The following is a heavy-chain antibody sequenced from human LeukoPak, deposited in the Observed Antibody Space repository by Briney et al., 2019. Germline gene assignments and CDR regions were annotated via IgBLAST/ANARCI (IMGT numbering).Heavy chain of an antibody. Sequence: QPGRSLRLSCAASGFTFSSYGMHWVRQAPGKGLEWVAVISYDGSNKYYADSVKGRFTISRDNSKNTLYLQMNSLRAEDTAVYYCAKSHCSSTSCYSYYYYYGTDVWGQGTTVTVSS. D-gene: IGHD2-2*02. CDR3: AKSHCSSTSCYSYYYYYGTDV. J-gene: IGHJ6*02. CDR2: ISYDGSNK. V-gene: IGHV3-30*18. CDR1: GFTFSSYG.